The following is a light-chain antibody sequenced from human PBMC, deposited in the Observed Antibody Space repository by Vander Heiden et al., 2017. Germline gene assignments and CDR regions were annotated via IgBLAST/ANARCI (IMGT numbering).Light chain of an antibody. CDR1: TSDVGNYDL. CDR3: CSYAGSNTGV. Sequence: QSALTQPASVSGSPGQSIPLSCTGSTSDVGNYDLVSWYQQHPGKAPKLMIYEVSKRPSGVSNRFSGSKSGNTASLTIAGLQAEDEADYYCCSYAGSNTGVFGGGTKLTVL. V-gene: IGLV2-23*02. CDR2: EVS. J-gene: IGLJ2*01.